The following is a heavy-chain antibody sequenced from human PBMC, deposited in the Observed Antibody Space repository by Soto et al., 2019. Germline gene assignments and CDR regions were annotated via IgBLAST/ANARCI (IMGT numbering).Heavy chain of an antibody. CDR1: GFTFSSYG. J-gene: IGHJ4*02. V-gene: IGHV3-30*03. Sequence: GGSLRLSCAASGFTFSSYGMHWVRQAPGKGLEWVAVISYDGSNKYYADSVKGRFTVSRDNSKNTLFLQMNSLRAEDTAFYYCARASPRGWYSFDSWGQGVLVTVSS. CDR2: ISYDGSNK. D-gene: IGHD6-19*01. CDR3: ARASPRGWYSFDS.